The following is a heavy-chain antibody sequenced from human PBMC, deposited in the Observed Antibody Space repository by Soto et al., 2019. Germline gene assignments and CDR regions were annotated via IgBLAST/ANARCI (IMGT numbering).Heavy chain of an antibody. V-gene: IGHV3-23*01. Sequence: GGSLRLSCAASGFTFNIYAMTWVRQAPGKGLEWVSAISRYGDITYYADSVEGRFSISRDNSKNTLYLQMNSLRAEDTAVYYFAKDRYLDHDSRGYLFDNWGQGTLVTVSS. D-gene: IGHD3-22*01. CDR2: ISRYGDIT. CDR3: AKDRYLDHDSRGYLFDN. J-gene: IGHJ4*02. CDR1: GFTFNIYA.